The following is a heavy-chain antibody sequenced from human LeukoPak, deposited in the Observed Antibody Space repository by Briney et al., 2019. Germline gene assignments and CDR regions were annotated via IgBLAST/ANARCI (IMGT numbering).Heavy chain of an antibody. CDR3: ARVDYGSGCDS. V-gene: IGHV3-23*01. D-gene: IGHD6-19*01. CDR1: GLTFNNYA. CDR2: ISGGVGST. J-gene: IGHJ4*02. Sequence: PGGSLRLSCAASGLTFNNYAMSWVRQAPGKGLKWVSGISGGVGSTYYADSIKGRFTISRDNSKNTLYLQMGSLRAEDMAVYYCARVDYGSGCDSWGQGTLVTVSS.